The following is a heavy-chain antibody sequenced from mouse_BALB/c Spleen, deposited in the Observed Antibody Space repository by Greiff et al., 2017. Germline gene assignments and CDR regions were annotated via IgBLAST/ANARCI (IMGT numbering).Heavy chain of an antibody. D-gene: IGHD2-2*01. Sequence: QVQLQQSGPSLVQPSQSLSITCTVSGFSLTSYGVHWVRQSPGKGLEWLGVIWRGGSTDYNAAFMSRLSITKDNSKSQVFFKMNSLQADDTAIYYCAKKRYGYGELYAMDYWGQGTSVTVSS. CDR2: IWRGGST. CDR3: AKKRYGYGELYAMDY. J-gene: IGHJ4*01. CDR1: GFSLTSYG. V-gene: IGHV2-5-1*01.